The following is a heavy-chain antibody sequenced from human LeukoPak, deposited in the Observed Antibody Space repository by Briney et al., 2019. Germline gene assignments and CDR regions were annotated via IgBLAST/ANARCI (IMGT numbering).Heavy chain of an antibody. CDR1: GGSISSGGYY. Sequence: SETLSLTCTVSGGSISSGGYYWSWIRRHPGKGLEWIGYIYYSGSTYYNPSLKSRVTISVDTSKNQFSLKLSSVTAADTAVYYCARTNTAMVSRYYYYYMDVWGKGTTVTVSS. J-gene: IGHJ6*03. CDR2: IYYSGST. V-gene: IGHV4-31*03. CDR3: ARTNTAMVSRYYYYYMDV. D-gene: IGHD5-18*01.